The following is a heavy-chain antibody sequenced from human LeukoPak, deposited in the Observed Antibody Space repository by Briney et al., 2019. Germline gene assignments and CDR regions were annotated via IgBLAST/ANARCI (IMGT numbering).Heavy chain of an antibody. CDR3: PRVPRGIVGFDY. Sequence: SETLSLACTVSGGSISSGGYYWSWIRQHPGKGLEWIGYIYYSGSTYYNPSLKSRVTISVDTSKNQFSLKLSSVTAADTAVYCCPRVPRGIVGFDYWGQGTLVTVSS. D-gene: IGHD3-16*01. CDR2: IYYSGST. V-gene: IGHV4-31*03. J-gene: IGHJ4*02. CDR1: GGSISSGGYY.